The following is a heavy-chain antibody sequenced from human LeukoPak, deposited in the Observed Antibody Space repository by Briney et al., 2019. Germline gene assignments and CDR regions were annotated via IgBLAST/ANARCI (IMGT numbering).Heavy chain of an antibody. J-gene: IGHJ6*03. D-gene: IGHD6-25*01. CDR2: IYTSGST. V-gene: IGHV4-4*07. CDR3: ARTAAEGYYYYYMDV. Sequence: SETLSLTCTVSGGSISSYYWSWIRQPAGKGLEWIGRIYTSGSTNYNPSLKSRVTISVDTSKNQFSLKLSSVTAADTAVYYCARTAAEGYYYYYMDVWGKGTTVTVSS. CDR1: GGSISSYY.